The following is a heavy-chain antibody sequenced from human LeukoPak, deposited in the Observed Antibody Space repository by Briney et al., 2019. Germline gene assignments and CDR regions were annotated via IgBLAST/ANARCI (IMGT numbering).Heavy chain of an antibody. J-gene: IGHJ4*02. V-gene: IGHV6-1*01. D-gene: IGHD4-23*01. Sequence: SQTLSLTCAISGDSVSSNSGAWNWIRQSPSRGLEWLGRTYYRSKWYNDYAVSVKSRITINPDTSKNQFSLQLNSVTPEDTAVYNCASSYYAGNSLDDWGQGTLVTVSS. CDR2: TYYRSKWYN. CDR1: GDSVSSNSGA. CDR3: ASSYYAGNSLDD.